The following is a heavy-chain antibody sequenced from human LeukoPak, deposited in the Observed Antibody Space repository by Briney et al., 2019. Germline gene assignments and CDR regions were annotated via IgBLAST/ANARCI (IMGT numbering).Heavy chain of an antibody. CDR3: ARDFPVDTGDY. CDR2: ISSSSSTI. CDR1: GFTFSSYS. Sequence: GGSLRLSCAASGFTFSSYSMNWVRQAPGKGLEWVSYISSSSSTIYYADSVKGRFTISRDNAKNSLYLQMNSLRAEDTAVYYCARDFPVDTGDYWGQGTLVTVSS. V-gene: IGHV3-48*01. J-gene: IGHJ4*02. D-gene: IGHD5-18*01.